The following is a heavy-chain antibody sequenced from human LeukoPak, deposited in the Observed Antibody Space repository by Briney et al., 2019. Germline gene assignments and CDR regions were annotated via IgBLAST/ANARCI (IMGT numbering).Heavy chain of an antibody. J-gene: IGHJ6*02. CDR2: MNPNSGNT. D-gene: IGHD3-22*01. Sequence: ASVKVSCKASGYTFTGYDINWVRQATGQGLEWMGWMNPNSGNTGYAQKFQGRVTMTRNTSISTAYMELSSLRSEDTAVYYCARGQDSSGYYYVYYYYYGMDVWGQGTTVTVSS. CDR3: ARGQDSSGYYYVYYYYYGMDV. V-gene: IGHV1-8*01. CDR1: GYTFTGYD.